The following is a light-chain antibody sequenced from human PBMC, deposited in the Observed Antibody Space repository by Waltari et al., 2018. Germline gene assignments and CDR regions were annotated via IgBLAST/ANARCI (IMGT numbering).Light chain of an antibody. CDR3: QTWGTGIRV. V-gene: IGLV4-69*01. CDR2: LNSDGSH. CDR1: SGHSSYA. Sequence: QLVLTQSPSASASLGASVKLTCTLSSGHSSYAIAWHQQQPEKGPRYLMKLNSDGSHSKGDGIPGRFSGSSAWAERYLTISRLQSEDEADYYCQTWGTGIRVFGGGTKLTVL. J-gene: IGLJ3*02.